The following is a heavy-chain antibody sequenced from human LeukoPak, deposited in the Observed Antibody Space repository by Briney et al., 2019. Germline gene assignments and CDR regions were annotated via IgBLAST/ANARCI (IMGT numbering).Heavy chain of an antibody. CDR3: ASAASGYYYVYFDY. CDR1: GGTFSSYA. CDR2: IIPIFGTA. D-gene: IGHD3-22*01. Sequence: SVKVSCKASGGTFSSYAISWVRQAPGQGLEWMGGIIPIFGTANYAQKFQGRVTITADESTSAAYMELSSLRSEDTAVYYCASAASGYYYVYFDYWGQGTLVTVSS. J-gene: IGHJ4*02. V-gene: IGHV1-69*13.